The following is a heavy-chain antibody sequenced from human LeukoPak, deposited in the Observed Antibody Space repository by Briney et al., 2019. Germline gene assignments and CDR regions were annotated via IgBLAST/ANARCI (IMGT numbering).Heavy chain of an antibody. J-gene: IGHJ4*02. D-gene: IGHD3-22*01. CDR2: ISGSGGST. CDR3: ASPYYYDRSSYYHFIDH. CDR1: GFTFSSYA. Sequence: PGGSLRLSCAASGFTFSSYAMSWVRQAPGKGLEWVSAISGSGGSTYYADSVKGRFTISRDNSKNTQHLQMNNLRTEDTAVYYCASPYYYDRSSYYHFIDHWGRGTLVTVSS. V-gene: IGHV3-23*01.